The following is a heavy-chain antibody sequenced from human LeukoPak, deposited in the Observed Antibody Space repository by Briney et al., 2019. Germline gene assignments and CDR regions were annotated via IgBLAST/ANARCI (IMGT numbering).Heavy chain of an antibody. CDR1: GGSISSSSYY. J-gene: IGHJ4*02. V-gene: IGHV4-39*07. CDR2: IYYSGST. D-gene: IGHD2-2*01. CDR3: ARGDVVVPLDY. Sequence: PSETLSLTCTVSGGSISSSSYYWGWIRQPPGKGLEWIGSIYYSGSTYYNPSLKSRVTISVDTSKNQFSLKLSSVTAADTAVYYCARGDVVVPLDYWGQGTLVTVPS.